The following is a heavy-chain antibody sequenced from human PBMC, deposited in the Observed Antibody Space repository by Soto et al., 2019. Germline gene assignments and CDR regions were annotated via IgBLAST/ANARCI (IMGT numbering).Heavy chain of an antibody. CDR2: ISYDGSNK. CDR1: GFTFSSYG. Sequence: GGSLRLSCAASGFTFSSYGMHWVRQAPGKGLEWVAVISYDGSNKYYADSVKGRFTISRDNSKNTLYLQMNGLRAEDTAVYYCAKDATYYDFWSGYLKSYYGMDVWGQGTTVTVSS. CDR3: AKDATYYDFWSGYLKSYYGMDV. V-gene: IGHV3-30*18. J-gene: IGHJ6*02. D-gene: IGHD3-3*01.